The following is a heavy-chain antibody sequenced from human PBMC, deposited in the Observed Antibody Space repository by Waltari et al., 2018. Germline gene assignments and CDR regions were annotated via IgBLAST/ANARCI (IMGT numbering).Heavy chain of an antibody. Sequence: FSSYAMHWVRQAPGKGLEWVAVISYDGSNKYYADSVKGRFTISRDNSKSTLYLQMNSLRAEDTAVYYCARARSYYDYWGQGTLVTVSS. J-gene: IGHJ4*02. CDR1: FSSYA. CDR2: ISYDGSNK. V-gene: IGHV3-30-3*01. CDR3: ARARSYYDY.